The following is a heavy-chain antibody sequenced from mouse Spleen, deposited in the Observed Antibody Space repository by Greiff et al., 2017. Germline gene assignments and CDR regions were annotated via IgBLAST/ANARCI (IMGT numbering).Heavy chain of an antibody. CDR2: IHPNSGST. J-gene: IGHJ3*01. Sequence: QVQLKQPGAELVKPGASVKLSCKASGYTFTSYWMHWVKQRPGQGLEWIGMIHPNSGSTNYNEKFKSKATLTVDKSSSTAYMQLSSLTSEDSAVYYCARSREGSLLAYWGQGTLVTVSA. CDR3: ARSREGSLLAY. V-gene: IGHV1-64*01. D-gene: IGHD3-3*01. CDR1: GYTFTSYW.